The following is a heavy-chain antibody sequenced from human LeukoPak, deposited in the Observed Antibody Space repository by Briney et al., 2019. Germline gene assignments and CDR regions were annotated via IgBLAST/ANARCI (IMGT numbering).Heavy chain of an antibody. CDR1: GFTFSSYA. CDR3: AKEGGSYYHPLHYYYYYYGMDV. V-gene: IGHV3-23*01. Sequence: GGSLGLSCAASGFTFSSYAMSWVRQAPGKGLEWVSAISGSGGSTYYADSVKGRFTVSRDNSKNTLYLQMNSLRAEDTAVYYCAKEGGSYYHPLHYYYYYYGMDVWGQGTTVTVSS. CDR2: ISGSGGST. D-gene: IGHD1-26*01. J-gene: IGHJ6*02.